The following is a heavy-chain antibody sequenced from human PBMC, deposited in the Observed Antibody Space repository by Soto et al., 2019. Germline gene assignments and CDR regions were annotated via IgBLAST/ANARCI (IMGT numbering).Heavy chain of an antibody. CDR2: IYYSGST. CDR3: ARGGHDLLDY. Sequence: SETLSLTCTVSGGSISSGGYYWSWIRQHPGKGLEWIGYIYYSGSTYYNPSLKSRVTISVDTSKNQFSLKLSSVTAADTAVYYCARGGHDLLDYWGQGTLVTVSS. J-gene: IGHJ4*02. D-gene: IGHD5-12*01. V-gene: IGHV4-31*03. CDR1: GGSISSGGYY.